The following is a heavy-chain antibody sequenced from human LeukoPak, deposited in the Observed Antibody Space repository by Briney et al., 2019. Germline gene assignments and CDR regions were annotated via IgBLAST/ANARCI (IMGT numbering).Heavy chain of an antibody. J-gene: IGHJ6*03. V-gene: IGHV1-8*03. CDR1: GYTFTSYG. CDR2: MNPNSGNT. Sequence: ASVKVSCKASGYTFTSYGINWVRQATGQGLEWMGWMNPNSGNTGYAQKFQGRVTITRNTSISTAYMELSSLRSEGTAVYYCARADKYDYLYYYYMDVWGKGTTVTVSS. D-gene: IGHD5-12*01. CDR3: ARADKYDYLYYYYMDV.